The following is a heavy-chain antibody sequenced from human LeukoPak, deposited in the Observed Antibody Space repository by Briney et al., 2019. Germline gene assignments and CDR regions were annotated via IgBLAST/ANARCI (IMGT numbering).Heavy chain of an antibody. CDR1: GFTFSSYW. J-gene: IGHJ6*04. D-gene: IGHD3-10*01. CDR3: ARGGPIYYYGMDV. V-gene: IGHV3-74*01. CDR2: INNDGSST. Sequence: QAGGSLRLSCAASGFTFSSYWMHWVRQAPGKGLVWVSRINNDGSSTSYADSVKGRFTISRDNAKNTLYLQMNSLRAEDTAVYYCARGGPIYYYGMDVWGKGTTVTVSS.